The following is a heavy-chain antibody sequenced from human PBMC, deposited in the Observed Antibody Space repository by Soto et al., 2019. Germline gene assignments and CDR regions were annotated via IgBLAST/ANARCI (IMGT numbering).Heavy chain of an antibody. V-gene: IGHV1-18*01. D-gene: IGHD4-17*01. CDR2: ISAYNGNT. J-gene: IGHJ6*02. CDR1: GYTFTSYG. CDR3: ARDDIPTTVTTYHSYYYYGMDV. Sequence: QVPLVQSGAEVKKPGASVKVSCKASGYTFTSYGISWVRQAPGQGLEWMGWISAYNGNTNYAQKLQGRVTMTTDTSTSTAYMELRSLRSDDTAVYYCARDDIPTTVTTYHSYYYYGMDVWGQGTTVTVSS.